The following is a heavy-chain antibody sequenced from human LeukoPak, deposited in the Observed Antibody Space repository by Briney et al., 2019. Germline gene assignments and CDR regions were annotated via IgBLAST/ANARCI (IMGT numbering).Heavy chain of an antibody. CDR2: IWYDGSNK. D-gene: IGHD2-2*01. CDR3: ARGNGTYCSSTSCYLFPTIPRTHP. J-gene: IGHJ5*02. CDR1: GFTFSSYG. V-gene: IGHV3-33*08. Sequence: QTGGSLRLSCAASGFTFSSYGMHWVRQAPGKGLEWVAVIWYDGSNKYYADSVKGRFTISRDNSKNTLYLQMNSLRAEDTAVYYCARGNGTYCSSTSCYLFPTIPRTHPWGQGTLVTVSS.